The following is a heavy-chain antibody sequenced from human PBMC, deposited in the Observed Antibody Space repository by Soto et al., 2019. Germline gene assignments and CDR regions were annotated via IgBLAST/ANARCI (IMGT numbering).Heavy chain of an antibody. CDR3: ARIHLGQSSLDQ. CDR2: VTHSGTA. V-gene: IGHV4-30-2*01. J-gene: IGHJ4*02. Sequence: QVHLQESGSGLVKPAQTLSLICSVSGGSINSGAYSLSWIRQPPGKGLQWIGYVTHSGTAYSIPSLSGRLTLSVDSSQTQFSLKLTSVTAADSAVYYCARIHLGQSSLDQWGQGTPVTVSS. D-gene: IGHD3-16*01. CDR1: GGSINSGAYS.